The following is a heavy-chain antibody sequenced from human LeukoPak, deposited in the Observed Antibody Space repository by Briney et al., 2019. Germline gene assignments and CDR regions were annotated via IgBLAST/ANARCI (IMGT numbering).Heavy chain of an antibody. CDR2: ISAYNGNT. Sequence: ASVKVSCKASGYTFTSYGISWVRQAPGQGLEWMGWISAYNGNTNYAQKLQGRATMTTDTSTSTAYMELRSLRSDDTAVYYCARVVSYYDFWSGYSAFDYWGQGTLVTVSS. J-gene: IGHJ4*02. CDR3: ARVVSYYDFWSGYSAFDY. V-gene: IGHV1-18*01. D-gene: IGHD3-3*01. CDR1: GYTFTSYG.